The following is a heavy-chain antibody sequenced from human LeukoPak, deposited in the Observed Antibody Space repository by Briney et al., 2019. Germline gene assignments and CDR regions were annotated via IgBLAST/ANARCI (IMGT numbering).Heavy chain of an antibody. V-gene: IGHV4-34*01. CDR2: INHSGST. CDR1: GGSFSGYY. Sequence: SETLSLTCAVYGGSFSGYYWSWIRQPPGKGLEWIGEINHSGSTNYNPSLKSRVTISVDTSENQFSLKLSSVTAADTAVYYCARGRGNYYGSGSPWGYWGQGTLVTVSS. D-gene: IGHD3-10*01. J-gene: IGHJ4*02. CDR3: ARGRGNYYGSGSPWGY.